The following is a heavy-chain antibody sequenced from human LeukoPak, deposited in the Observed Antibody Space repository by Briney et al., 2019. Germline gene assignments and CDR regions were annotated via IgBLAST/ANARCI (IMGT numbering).Heavy chain of an antibody. D-gene: IGHD3-3*01. CDR3: ARGGRSGYYPKIFDY. Sequence: SETLSLTCAVYGGSFSGYYWSWIRQPPGKGLEWIGEINHSGSTNYNPSLKSRVTISVDTSKNQFSLKPSSVTAADTAVYYCARGGRSGYYPKIFDYWGQGTLVTVSS. J-gene: IGHJ4*02. CDR1: GGSFSGYY. V-gene: IGHV4-34*01. CDR2: INHSGST.